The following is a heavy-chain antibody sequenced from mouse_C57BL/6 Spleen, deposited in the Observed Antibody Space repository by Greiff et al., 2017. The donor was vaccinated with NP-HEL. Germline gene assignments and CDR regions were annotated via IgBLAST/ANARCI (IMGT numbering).Heavy chain of an antibody. V-gene: IGHV1-64*01. CDR3: ARYGSSGGY. J-gene: IGHJ2*01. Sequence: QVQLKQSGAELVKPGASVKLSCKASGYTFTSYWMHWVKQRPGQGLEWIGMIHPNSGSTNYNEKFKSKATLTVDKSSSTAYMQLSSLTSEDSAVYYCARYGSSGGYWGQGTTLTVSS. D-gene: IGHD1-1*01. CDR1: GYTFTSYW. CDR2: IHPNSGST.